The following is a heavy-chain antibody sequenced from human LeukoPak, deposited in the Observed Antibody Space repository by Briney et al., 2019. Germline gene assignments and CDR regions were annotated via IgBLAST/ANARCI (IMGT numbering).Heavy chain of an antibody. CDR3: ARGGYSYGSRPFDY. CDR1: GYTFTGYY. Sequence: ASVKVSCKASGYTFTGYYMHWVRQAPGQGLEWMGWINPNSGGINYAQKFQGRVTMTRDTSISTAYMELSRLRSDDTAVYYCARGGYSYGSRPFDYWGQGTLVTVSS. D-gene: IGHD5-18*01. CDR2: INPNSGGI. V-gene: IGHV1-2*02. J-gene: IGHJ4*02.